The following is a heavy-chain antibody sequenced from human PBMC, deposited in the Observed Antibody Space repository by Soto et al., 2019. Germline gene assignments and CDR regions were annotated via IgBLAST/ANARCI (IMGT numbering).Heavy chain of an antibody. J-gene: IGHJ3*02. CDR2: INPNSGGT. CDR1: GYTFTRYY. Sequence: ASVKVSCKASGYTFTRYYMHWVRQAPGQGLEWMGWINPNSGGTNYAQKFQGWVTMTRDTSISTAYMELSRLRSDDTAVYYCARDGCSGGSCYRGAFDIWGQGTMVTVSS. D-gene: IGHD2-15*01. V-gene: IGHV1-2*04. CDR3: ARDGCSGGSCYRGAFDI.